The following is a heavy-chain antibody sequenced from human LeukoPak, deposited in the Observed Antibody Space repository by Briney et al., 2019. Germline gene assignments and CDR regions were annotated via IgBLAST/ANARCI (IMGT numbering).Heavy chain of an antibody. CDR2: IYTSGST. J-gene: IGHJ6*03. CDR3: TRGSIAYYYMDV. Sequence: SETLSLTCTVSGGSISSYYWSWVRQPAGKGLEWVGRIYTSGSTNYNPSLMSRVTMSVETSKNQISLKLSSVTAADTAVYYCTRGSIAYYYMDVWGKGTTVTIS. V-gene: IGHV4-4*07. CDR1: GGSISSYY. D-gene: IGHD3-22*01.